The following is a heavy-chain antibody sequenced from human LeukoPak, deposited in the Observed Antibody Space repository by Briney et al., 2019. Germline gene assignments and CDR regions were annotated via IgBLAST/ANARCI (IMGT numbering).Heavy chain of an antibody. J-gene: IGHJ3*02. V-gene: IGHV4-31*03. CDR1: GGSISSGGYY. CDR2: IYYSGST. D-gene: IGHD3-16*01. CDR3: ARSKLGVGDAFDI. Sequence: SETLSLTCTVSGGSISSGGYYWSWIRQHPGKGLEWIGYIYYSGSTYYNPSLKSRVTISVDTSKNQFSLKLSSVTAADTAVYYCARSKLGVGDAFDIWGQGTMVTVSS.